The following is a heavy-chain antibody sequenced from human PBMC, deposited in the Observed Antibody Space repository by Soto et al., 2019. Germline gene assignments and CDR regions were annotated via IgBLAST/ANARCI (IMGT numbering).Heavy chain of an antibody. J-gene: IGHJ4*02. CDR2: IFSSEPK. Sequence: PTETLTLTCTVSGFSLSSARMSVSWIRHPPGNALEWLEHIFSSEPKSYSAALKSRLTISKDTSKRQVVLTMTNMNPVDTATYYCTRIRWLRWLGPNDYWGQGTLVTVSP. D-gene: IGHD2-15*01. CDR1: GFSLSSARMS. CDR3: TRIRWLRWLGPNDY. V-gene: IGHV2-26*01.